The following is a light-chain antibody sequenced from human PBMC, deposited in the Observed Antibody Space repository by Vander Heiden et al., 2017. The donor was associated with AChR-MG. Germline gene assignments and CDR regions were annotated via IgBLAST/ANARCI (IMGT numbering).Light chain of an antibody. CDR2: GAS. CDR1: QTVRDNR. Sequence: EIVLTQSPATLSLSPGERATLFCGASQTVRDNRMAWYQQKPGLAPRILVYGASTLFAGIPDRFSGSGSGTEFSLTITRLEPEDFAVYYCQQDGTSPETFGQGTKVEVK. J-gene: IGKJ1*01. CDR3: QQDGTSPET. V-gene: IGKV3D-20*01.